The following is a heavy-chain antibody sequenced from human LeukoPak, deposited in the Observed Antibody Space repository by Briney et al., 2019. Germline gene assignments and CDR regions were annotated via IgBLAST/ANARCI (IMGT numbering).Heavy chain of an antibody. CDR1: GGSISSYY. J-gene: IGHJ4*02. D-gene: IGHD5-18*01. CDR3: ARHRYSYGYGFSSD. CDR2: IYYSGST. V-gene: IGHV4-59*08. Sequence: SETLSLTCTVSGGSISSYYWSWIRQPPGKGLEWIGYIYYSGSTNYNPSLKSRVTISVDTSKNQFSLKLSSVTAVDTAVYYCARHRYSYGYGFSSDWGQGTLVTVSS.